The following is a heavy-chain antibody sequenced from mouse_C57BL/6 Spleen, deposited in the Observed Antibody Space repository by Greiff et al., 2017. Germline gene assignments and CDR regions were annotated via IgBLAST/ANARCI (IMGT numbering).Heavy chain of an antibody. CDR1: GYSFTDYN. Sequence: VHVQQSGPELAKPGASVKISCKASGYSFTDYNMNWVKKSNGKSLEWIGVINPNYGTTSYNQQFKGKATLTVDQSSSTAYMQLNSLTSEDSAIYYCAKALYDGYYPLDYWGQGTLVTVSA. J-gene: IGHJ3*01. CDR3: AKALYDGYYPLDY. V-gene: IGHV1-39*01. D-gene: IGHD2-3*01. CDR2: INPNYGTT.